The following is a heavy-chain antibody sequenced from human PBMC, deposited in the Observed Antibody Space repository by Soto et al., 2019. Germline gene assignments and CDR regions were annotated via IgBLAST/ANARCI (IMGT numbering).Heavy chain of an antibody. CDR3: ARDRTGRGDWFDP. D-gene: IGHD3-10*01. CDR2: IYYSGST. CDR1: GGSISSYY. Sequence: SETLSLTCTVSGGSISSYYWSWIRQPPGKGLEWIGYIYYSGSTNYNPSLKSRVTISVDTSKNQFSLKLNSVTAADTAVYYCARDRTGRGDWFDPWGQGTLVTVSS. J-gene: IGHJ5*02. V-gene: IGHV4-59*12.